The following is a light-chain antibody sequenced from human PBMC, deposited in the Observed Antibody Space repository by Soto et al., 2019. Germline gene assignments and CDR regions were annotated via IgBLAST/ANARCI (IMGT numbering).Light chain of an antibody. CDR1: QTIGKY. Sequence: DIQMTQSPSSLSATVGDRVTITCRASQTIGKYLNWYQQQPGKVPKLLIYDASYLQSGVPSRFSGSESGTDFTLNISDLRPEDFATYDCQQSFSIPFTFGPVTKVDIK. CDR2: DAS. CDR3: QQSFSIPFT. V-gene: IGKV1-39*01. J-gene: IGKJ3*01.